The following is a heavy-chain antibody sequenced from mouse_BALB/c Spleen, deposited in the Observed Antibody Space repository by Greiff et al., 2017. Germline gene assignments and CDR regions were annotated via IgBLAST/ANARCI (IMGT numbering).Heavy chain of an antibody. CDR2: IWAGGST. CDR3: ARDPGVYDGYFWFAY. J-gene: IGHJ3*01. D-gene: IGHD2-3*01. Sequence: QVQLKESGPGLVAPSQSLSITCTVSGFSLTSYGVHWVRQPPGKGLEWLGVIWAGGSTNYNSALMSRLSISKDNSKSQVFLKMNSLQTDDTAMYYCARDPGVYDGYFWFAYWGQGTLVTVSA. V-gene: IGHV2-9*02. CDR1: GFSLTSYG.